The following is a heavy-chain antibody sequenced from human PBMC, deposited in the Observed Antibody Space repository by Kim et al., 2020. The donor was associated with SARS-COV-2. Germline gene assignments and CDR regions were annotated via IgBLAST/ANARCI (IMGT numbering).Heavy chain of an antibody. CDR1: GGSFSGYY. D-gene: IGHD5-12*01. CDR3: ARVKLRRGSWYNP. CDR2: INHSGST. J-gene: IGHJ5*02. Sequence: SETLSLTCAVYGGSFSGYYWSWIRQPPGKGLEWIGEINHSGSTNYNPSLKSRVTISVDTSKNQFSLKLSSVTAADTAVYYCARVKLRRGSWYNPWGQGTLVTVSS. V-gene: IGHV4-34*01.